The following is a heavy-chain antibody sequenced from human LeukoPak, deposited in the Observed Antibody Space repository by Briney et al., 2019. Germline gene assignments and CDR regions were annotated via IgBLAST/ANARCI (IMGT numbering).Heavy chain of an antibody. V-gene: IGHV3-11*06. CDR1: GFTFSDYY. J-gene: IGHJ3*02. CDR2: ISSSSSYT. Sequence: GGSLRLSCAASGFTFSDYYMSWIRQAPGKGLEWVSYISSSSSYTNYADSVKGRFTISRDNAKNSLYLQMNSLRAEDTAVYYCARARMNYYDSSGYYGAFDIWGQGTMVTVSS. CDR3: ARARMNYYDSSGYYGAFDI. D-gene: IGHD3-22*01.